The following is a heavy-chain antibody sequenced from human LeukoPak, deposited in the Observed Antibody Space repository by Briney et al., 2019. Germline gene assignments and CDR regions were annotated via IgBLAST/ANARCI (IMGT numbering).Heavy chain of an antibody. D-gene: IGHD3-3*01. Sequence: GGSLRLSCAASGFTFNSYGMHWVRQAPGKGLEWVAVISYDGSNKYYADSVKGRFTISRDNSKNTLYLQMNSLRAEDTAVYYCAKRSPNLEMDVWGQGTTVTVSS. V-gene: IGHV3-30*18. CDR1: GFTFNSYG. CDR3: AKRSPNLEMDV. J-gene: IGHJ6*02. CDR2: ISYDGSNK.